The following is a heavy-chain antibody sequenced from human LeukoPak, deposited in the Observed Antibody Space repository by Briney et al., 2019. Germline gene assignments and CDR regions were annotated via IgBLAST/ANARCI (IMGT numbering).Heavy chain of an antibody. J-gene: IGHJ4*02. CDR1: GYSFAGYG. Sequence: ASVKVSCKASGYSFAGYGISWVRQAPGQGLEWIGWISTYSGNTNYAHNLQGRITVTTETSTSTAYMELRSLGSDDTAVYYCARVGAAPGHFDYWGQGTQLTVSS. D-gene: IGHD6-13*01. CDR2: ISTYSGNT. CDR3: ARVGAAPGHFDY. V-gene: IGHV1-18*01.